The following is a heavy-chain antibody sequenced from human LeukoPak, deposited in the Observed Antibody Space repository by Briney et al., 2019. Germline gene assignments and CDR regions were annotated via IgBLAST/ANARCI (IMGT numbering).Heavy chain of an antibody. CDR3: ARVPTVTNWFDP. D-gene: IGHD4-17*01. J-gene: IGHJ5*02. CDR1: GFIFSDYY. V-gene: IGHV3-11*01. Sequence: PGGSLRLSCAASGFIFSDYYMSWIRQAPGKGLEWVSYISSGGSAMYYADSVKGRFTISRDNAKNSLYLQMNSLRAEDTAVYYCARVPTVTNWFDPWGQGTLVTVSS. CDR2: ISSGGSAM.